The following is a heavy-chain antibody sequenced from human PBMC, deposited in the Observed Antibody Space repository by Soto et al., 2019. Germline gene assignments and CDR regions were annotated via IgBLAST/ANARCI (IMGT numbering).Heavy chain of an antibody. CDR1: GFTFSSFA. CDR2: ISGSGGGT. J-gene: IGHJ3*01. V-gene: IGHV3-23*01. CDR3: AKLGVAGTYDAFDV. D-gene: IGHD3-16*01. Sequence: GGSLRLSCAASGFTFSSFAMSWVRQAPGKGLEWVSAISGSGGGTYYADSVKGRVTISRDNSKNTLYLQMNSLRAEDTAVYYCAKLGVAGTYDAFDVWGRGAMVTVSS.